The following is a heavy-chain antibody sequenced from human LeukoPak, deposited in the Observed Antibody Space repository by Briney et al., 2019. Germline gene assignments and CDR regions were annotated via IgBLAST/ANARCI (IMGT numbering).Heavy chain of an antibody. CDR2: INHSGST. CDR3: ARDKGDYGDYYWFDP. J-gene: IGHJ5*02. CDR1: GGSFSGYY. V-gene: IGHV4-34*01. Sequence: SETLSLTCAVYGGSFSGYYWSWICQPPGKGLEWIGEINHSGSTNYNPSLKSRVTISVDTSKNQFSLKLRSVTAADTAVYYCARDKGDYGDYYWFDPWGQGTLVTVSS. D-gene: IGHD4-17*01.